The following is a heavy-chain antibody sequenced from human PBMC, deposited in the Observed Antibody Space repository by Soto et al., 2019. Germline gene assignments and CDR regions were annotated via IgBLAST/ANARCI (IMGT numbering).Heavy chain of an antibody. CDR2: INHSGST. CDR3: ARARRVVVVVAAMGMDV. D-gene: IGHD2-15*01. CDR1: GGSFSGYY. V-gene: IGHV4-34*01. J-gene: IGHJ6*02. Sequence: SETLSLTCAVYGGSFSGYYWSWIRQPPGKGLEWIGEINHSGSTNYNPSLKSRVTISVDTSKNQFSLKLSSVTAADTAVYYCARARRVVVVVAAMGMDVWGQGTTVTVSS.